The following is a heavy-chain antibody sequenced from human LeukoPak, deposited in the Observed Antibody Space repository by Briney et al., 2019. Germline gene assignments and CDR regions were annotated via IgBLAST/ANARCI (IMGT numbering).Heavy chain of an antibody. CDR2: ISSNGGST. J-gene: IGHJ3*02. V-gene: IGHV3-64D*06. CDR3: ARESRITIFGVVQDAFDI. CDR1: GFTFSSYA. D-gene: IGHD3-3*01. Sequence: PGGSLRLSCSASGFTFSSYAMHWVRQAPGKGLEYVSAISSNGGSTYYADSVKGRFTISRDNSKNTLYLQMSSLRAEDTAVYYCARESRITIFGVVQDAFDIWGQGTMVTVSS.